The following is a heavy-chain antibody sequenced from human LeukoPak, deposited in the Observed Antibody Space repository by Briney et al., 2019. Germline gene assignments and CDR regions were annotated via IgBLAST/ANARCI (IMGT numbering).Heavy chain of an antibody. CDR2: IDWDDDK. D-gene: IGHD6-13*01. V-gene: IGHV2-70*11. CDR3: ARIIAVAGNDYYGMDV. Sequence: SGPTLVKPTQTLTLTCTFSGFSLSTSGMCVSWIRQPPGKALEWLARIDWDDDKYYRTSLKTRLTISKDTSKNQVVLTMTNMDPVDTATYYCARIIAVAGNDYYGMDVWGQGTTVTVSS. J-gene: IGHJ6*02. CDR1: GFSLSTSGMC.